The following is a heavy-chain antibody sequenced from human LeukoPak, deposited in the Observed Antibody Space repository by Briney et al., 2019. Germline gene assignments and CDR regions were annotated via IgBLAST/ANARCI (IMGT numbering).Heavy chain of an antibody. CDR1: GGSFSGYY. Sequence: SETLSLTCAVYGGSFSGYYWSWIRQPPGKGGEWSGEINHSASTNYHPSLNSRVTISLGTPKTQFSLKLSPVTAAHTAVYYCARELQGSWTYFDYWGQGTLVTVTS. V-gene: IGHV4-34*01. CDR2: INHSAST. CDR3: ARELQGSWTYFDY. D-gene: IGHD3-10*01. J-gene: IGHJ4*02.